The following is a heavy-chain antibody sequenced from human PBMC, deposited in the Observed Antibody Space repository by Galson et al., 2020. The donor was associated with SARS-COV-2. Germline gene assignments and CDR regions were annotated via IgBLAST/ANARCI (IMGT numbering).Heavy chain of an antibody. CDR3: ARHAPYCTGGSCESDFDY. D-gene: IGHD2-15*01. V-gene: IGHV4-59*08. Sequence: SETLSLTCTISGGSIYNYYWSWIRQPPGKGLEWIAFISYSGHTNYSPSLQSRLTISVDTYKNQFSLKVGSVTAADTAIYYCARHAPYCTGGSCESDFDYWGQGVLVTVSS. CDR2: ISYSGHT. J-gene: IGHJ4*02. CDR1: GGSIYNYY.